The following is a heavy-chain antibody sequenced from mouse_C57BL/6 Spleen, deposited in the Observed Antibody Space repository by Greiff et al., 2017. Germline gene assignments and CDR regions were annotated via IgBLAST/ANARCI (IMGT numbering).Heavy chain of an antibody. V-gene: IGHV1-64*01. CDR3: ATYEYDGDYFDY. D-gene: IGHD2-4*01. CDR1: GYTFTSYW. CDR2: IHPNSGST. Sequence: VQLQQPGAELVKPGASVKLSCKASGYTFTSYWMHWVKQRPGQGLEWIGMIHPNSGSTNYNEKFKSKATLTVDKSSITAYKQLSSLTSEDSAVYYCATYEYDGDYFDYWGQGTTLTVSS. J-gene: IGHJ2*01.